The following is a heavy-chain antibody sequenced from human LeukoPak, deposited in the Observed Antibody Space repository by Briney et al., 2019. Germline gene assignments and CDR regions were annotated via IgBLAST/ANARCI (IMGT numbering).Heavy chain of an antibody. CDR3: TRAPRGDSYGYFDY. CDR2: ISGYNGNT. CDR1: GYTFTSYG. J-gene: IGHJ4*02. V-gene: IGHV1-18*01. D-gene: IGHD3-16*01. Sequence: ASVKVSCKASGYTFTSYGISWVRQAPGQGLEWMGWISGYNGNTNYAQKLQGRVSMTTDTSTSTAYMDLRSLRSDDTAVYYCTRAPRGDSYGYFDYWGRGTLVTVSS.